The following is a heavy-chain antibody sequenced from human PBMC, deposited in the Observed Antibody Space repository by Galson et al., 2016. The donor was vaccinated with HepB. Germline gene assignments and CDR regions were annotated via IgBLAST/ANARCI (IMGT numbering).Heavy chain of an antibody. V-gene: IGHV1-69*10. CDR2: IVPILDIA. CDR1: GGTFSNYI. J-gene: IGHJ3*02. CDR3: ARVATPYDILTGSYSRDAFDI. Sequence: SVKVSCKASGGTFSNYIISWVRQAPGQGLEWLGDIVPILDIANSAQKFQGRVTITADESTSTVYVELSRLRSEDTAVYFCARVATPYDILTGSYSRDAFDIWGQGTMVAVSS. D-gene: IGHD3-9*01.